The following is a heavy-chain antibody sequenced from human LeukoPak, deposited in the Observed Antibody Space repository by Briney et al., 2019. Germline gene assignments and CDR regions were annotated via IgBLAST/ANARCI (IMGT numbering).Heavy chain of an antibody. CDR1: GFTFDDYA. D-gene: IGHD1-26*01. J-gene: IGHJ3*02. CDR2: ISWNSGSI. Sequence: GGSLRLSCAASGFTFDDYAMHWVRQAPGKGLKWVSGISWNSGSIGYADSVKGRFTISRDNAKNSLYLQMNSLRAEDTALYYCAKDLLLGGATGVGAFDIWGQGTMVTVSS. V-gene: IGHV3-9*01. CDR3: AKDLLLGGATGVGAFDI.